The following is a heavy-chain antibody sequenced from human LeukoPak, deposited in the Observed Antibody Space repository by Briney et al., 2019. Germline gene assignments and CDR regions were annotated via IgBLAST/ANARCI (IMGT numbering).Heavy chain of an antibody. CDR3: ASRSALIAVAGRRTYYFDY. Sequence: SETLSLTCAVSGGSISSSSYYWGWIRQPPGKGLEWIGSIYYSGSTYYNPSLKSRVTISVDTSKNQFSLKLSSVTAADTAVYYCASRSALIAVAGRRTYYFDYWGQGTLVTVSS. CDR1: GGSISSSSYY. V-gene: IGHV4-39*01. CDR2: IYYSGST. D-gene: IGHD6-19*01. J-gene: IGHJ4*02.